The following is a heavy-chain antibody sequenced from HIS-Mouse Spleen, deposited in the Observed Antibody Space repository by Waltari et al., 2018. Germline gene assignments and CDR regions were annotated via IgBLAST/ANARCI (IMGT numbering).Heavy chain of an antibody. CDR2: IYSGGST. CDR3: ARGHSSSWYFDY. J-gene: IGHJ4*02. Sequence: EVQLVESGGGLIQPGGSLRLSCAASGFPVSSNYMSRARQAPGKGLEWVSVIYSGGSTYYADSVKGRFTISRDDSKNTLYLQMNSLRAEDTAVYYCARGHSSSWYFDYWGQGTLVTVSS. V-gene: IGHV3-53*01. CDR1: GFPVSSNY. D-gene: IGHD6-13*01.